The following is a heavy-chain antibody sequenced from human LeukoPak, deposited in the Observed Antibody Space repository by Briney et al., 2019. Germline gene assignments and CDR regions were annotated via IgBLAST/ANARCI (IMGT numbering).Heavy chain of an antibody. CDR2: ISSSKKHT. D-gene: IGHD6-19*01. J-gene: IGHJ6*04. V-gene: IGHV3-11*06. CDR1: GFIFSDFY. Sequence: SGGSLRLSCTASGFIFSDFYMTWLRQAPGRGLDWVSYISSSKKHTKYADSVKGRFTISRDNANNSLYLQMNSLRAEDTAVYYCARGTQWLADYYYYGMDVWGKGTTVTVSS. CDR3: ARGTQWLADYYYYGMDV.